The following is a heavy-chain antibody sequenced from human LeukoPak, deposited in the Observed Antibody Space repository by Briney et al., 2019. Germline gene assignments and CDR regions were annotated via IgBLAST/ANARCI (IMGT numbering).Heavy chain of an antibody. CDR3: ARDKPAEAALDF. V-gene: IGHV1-2*02. Sequence: ASVKVSCKASGYTFTGYYIHWVRQAPGQGLEWMGWINPNSGGTNYAQKFQGRVTMTRDRSVNTAYMDLRSLTYDDTAVYYCARDKPAEAALDFWGQGTLVTVSS. CDR2: INPNSGGT. CDR1: GYTFTGYY. J-gene: IGHJ4*02.